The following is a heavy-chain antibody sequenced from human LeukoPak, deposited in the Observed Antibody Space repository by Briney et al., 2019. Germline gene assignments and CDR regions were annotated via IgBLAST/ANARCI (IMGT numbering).Heavy chain of an antibody. V-gene: IGHV3-30*02. CDR1: GFTFSSYG. CDR2: IRYDGSNK. CDR3: ARATAAGTPGFDY. J-gene: IGHJ4*02. D-gene: IGHD6-13*01. Sequence: GGSLRLSCAASGFTFSSYGMHWVRQAPGKGLEWVAFIRYDGSNKYYADSVKGRFTISRDNAKNSLYLQMNSLRAEDTAVYYCARATAAGTPGFDYWGQGTLVTVSS.